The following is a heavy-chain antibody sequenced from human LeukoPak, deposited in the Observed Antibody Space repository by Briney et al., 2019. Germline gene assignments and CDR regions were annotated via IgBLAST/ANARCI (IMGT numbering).Heavy chain of an antibody. CDR1: GFTFSSYA. CDR3: ATTLGSGWKFDY. V-gene: IGHV3-30*04. J-gene: IGHJ4*02. CDR2: ISYDGSNK. D-gene: IGHD6-19*01. Sequence: GRSLRLSCAASGFTFSSYAMHWVRQAPGKGLEWVAVISYDGSNKYYADSVKGRFTISRDNSKNTLFLQMNSLRPDDTAVYYCATTLGSGWKFDYWGQGTLVTVSS.